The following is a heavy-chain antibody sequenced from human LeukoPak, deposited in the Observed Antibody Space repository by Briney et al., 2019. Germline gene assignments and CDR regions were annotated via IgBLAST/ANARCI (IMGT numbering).Heavy chain of an antibody. V-gene: IGHV5-51*01. Sequence: GESLKISCKGSGYSFTSYWIGWVRQMPGKGLEWMGIIYPGDSDTRYSPSFQGQVTISADKSISTAYPQWSSLKASDTAMYYCARRGAASCGGDCYYYWGQGTLVTVSS. CDR3: ARRGAASCGGDCYYY. D-gene: IGHD2-21*02. CDR1: GYSFTSYW. CDR2: IYPGDSDT. J-gene: IGHJ4*02.